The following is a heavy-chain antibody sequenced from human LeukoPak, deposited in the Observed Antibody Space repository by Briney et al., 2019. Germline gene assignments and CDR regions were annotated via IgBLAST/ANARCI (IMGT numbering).Heavy chain of an antibody. V-gene: IGHV3-7*01. CDR2: IKEDGGEK. J-gene: IGHJ4*02. CDR1: GFTFDDYA. Sequence: PGRSLRLSCAASGFTFDDYAMHWVRQAPGKGLEWVANIKEDGGEKYYVDSVKGRFTTSRDNAKTSVYLQMNSLRAEDTAVYYCARGRFNYDSTGYSSFYYWGQGTLVTVSS. CDR3: ARGRFNYDSTGYSSFYY. D-gene: IGHD3-22*01.